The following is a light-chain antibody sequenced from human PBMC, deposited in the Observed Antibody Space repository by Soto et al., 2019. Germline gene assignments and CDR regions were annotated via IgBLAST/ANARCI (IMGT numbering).Light chain of an antibody. CDR1: QSISSW. V-gene: IGKV1-5*03. CDR2: KAS. Sequence: IQMTQSPSTLSASVGDRVTITCRASQSISSWLAWYQQKPGKDPKLLIYKASSLESGVPSRFSGSGSGTEFTLTISSLQPDDFATYYCQQYNSYRTFGQGTKV. J-gene: IGKJ1*01. CDR3: QQYNSYRT.